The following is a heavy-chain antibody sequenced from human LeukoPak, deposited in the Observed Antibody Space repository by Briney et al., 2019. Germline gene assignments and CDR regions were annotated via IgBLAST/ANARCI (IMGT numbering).Heavy chain of an antibody. CDR2: INWNGGST. J-gene: IGHJ5*02. V-gene: IGHV3-20*04. Sequence: GGSLRLSCAASGFTVSSTYMSRVRQAPGKGREWVSGINWNGGSTGYADSVKGRFTISRDNAKNSLYLQMNSLRAEDTALYYCASLGSSSWYNWFDPWGQGTLVTVSS. CDR1: GFTVSSTY. CDR3: ASLGSSSWYNWFDP. D-gene: IGHD6-13*01.